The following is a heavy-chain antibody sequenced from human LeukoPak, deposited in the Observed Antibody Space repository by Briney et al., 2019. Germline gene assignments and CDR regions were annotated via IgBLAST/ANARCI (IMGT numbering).Heavy chain of an antibody. CDR1: GYTFTSYD. V-gene: IGHV1-8*01. CDR3: ARYIAVAGFGFDY. CDR2: MNPNSGNT. J-gene: IGHJ4*02. D-gene: IGHD6-19*01. Sequence: GASVRVSCKASGYTFTSYDINWVRQATGQGLEWMGWMNPNSGNTGYAQKFQGRVTMTRNTSISTAYMELSSLRSEDTAVYYCARYIAVAGFGFDYWGQGTLVTVSS.